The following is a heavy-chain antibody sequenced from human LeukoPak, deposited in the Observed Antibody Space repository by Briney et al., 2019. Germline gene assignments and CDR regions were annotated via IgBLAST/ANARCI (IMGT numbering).Heavy chain of an antibody. J-gene: IGHJ6*02. CDR2: INTNTGNP. Sequence: ASVKVSCKASGYTFTSYAMNWVRQAPGQGLEWMGWINTNTGNPTYAQGFTGRFVFSLDTSVSTAYLQISSLKAEDTAVYYCAREGTKDSSSWYDYYYYGMDVWGQGTTVTVSS. D-gene: IGHD6-13*01. CDR1: GYTFTSYA. V-gene: IGHV7-4-1*02. CDR3: AREGTKDSSSWYDYYYYGMDV.